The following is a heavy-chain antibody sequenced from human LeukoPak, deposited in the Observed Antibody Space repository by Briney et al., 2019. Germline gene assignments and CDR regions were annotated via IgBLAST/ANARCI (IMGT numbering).Heavy chain of an antibody. J-gene: IGHJ6*04. CDR3: ATFVGVVPGGLLL. Sequence: PGGSLRLSCAASGFTFSSYAMTWVRQAPGKGLEWVSAISGSGGSTYYADSVKGRFTISRDNSKNTLYLQMNSLRAEDTAVYYCATFVGVVPGGLLLWGKGTTVIVSS. D-gene: IGHD2-8*02. CDR1: GFTFSSYA. V-gene: IGHV3-23*01. CDR2: ISGSGGST.